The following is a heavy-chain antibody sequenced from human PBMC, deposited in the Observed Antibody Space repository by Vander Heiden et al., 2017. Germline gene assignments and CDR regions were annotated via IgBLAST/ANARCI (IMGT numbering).Heavy chain of an antibody. V-gene: IGHV1-69*01. CDR3: ARGLYTYYFDY. CDR1: GGTFSSYA. J-gene: IGHJ4*02. CDR2: IIPIFGTA. Sequence: VQLVQSGAEVKTPGSSVTVSCKASGGTFSSYAISGVRQAPGQGLEWMGGIIPIFGTANYAQKFQGRVTITADESTSTAYMELSILRSEDTAVYYCARGLYTYYFDYWGQGTLVTVSS.